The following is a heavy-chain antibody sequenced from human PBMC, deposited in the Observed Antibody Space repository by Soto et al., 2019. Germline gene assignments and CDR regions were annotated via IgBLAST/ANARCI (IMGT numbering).Heavy chain of an antibody. CDR2: INPNSGGT. J-gene: IGHJ4*02. V-gene: IGHV1-2*02. CDR1: GYTFTGYY. D-gene: IGHD2-15*01. CDR3: ARDLAKGGGSAGFDY. Sequence: ASVKVTCKASGYTFTGYYIHCVRQAPGQGLEWMGWINPNSGGTKYPQKFQGRVTMTRDTSIRTVYMSLTGLKSDDTAVYFCARDLAKGGGSAGFDYWGQGTLVTVS.